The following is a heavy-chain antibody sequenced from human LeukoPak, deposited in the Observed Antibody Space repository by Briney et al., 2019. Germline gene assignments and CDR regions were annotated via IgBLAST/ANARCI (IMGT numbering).Heavy chain of an antibody. D-gene: IGHD2-2*01. V-gene: IGHV3-30-3*02. J-gene: IGHJ4*02. Sequence: PGGSLRLSCAASGFTFSSYAMHWVRQAPGKGLEWVAVISYDGSNKYYADSVKGRFTISRDNSKNTLYLQMNSLRAEDTAVYYCAKPLGPAAFDYWGQGTLVTVSS. CDR3: AKPLGPAAFDY. CDR1: GFTFSSYA. CDR2: ISYDGSNK.